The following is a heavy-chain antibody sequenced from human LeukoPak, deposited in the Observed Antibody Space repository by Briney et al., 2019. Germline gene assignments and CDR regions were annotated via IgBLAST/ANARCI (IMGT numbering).Heavy chain of an antibody. Sequence: GGSLRLSCAVSGFTVSSNYMNWVRQAPGKGLEWVSVVYSGGSTYYADSVRGRFTISRDNSKNTLYLQMNSLRAEDTAVYYCARRLLTSRNGMDVWGQGTTVTVSS. J-gene: IGHJ6*02. D-gene: IGHD4-11*01. CDR1: GFTVSSNY. CDR3: ARRLLTSRNGMDV. CDR2: VYSGGST. V-gene: IGHV3-53*01.